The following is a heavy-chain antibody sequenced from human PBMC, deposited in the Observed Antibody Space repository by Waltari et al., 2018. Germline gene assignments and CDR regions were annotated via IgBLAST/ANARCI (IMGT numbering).Heavy chain of an antibody. J-gene: IGHJ6*02. CDR2: IYYSGST. CDR1: GGSISSYY. V-gene: IGHV4-59*01. Sequence: QVQLQESGPGLVKPSETLSLTCTVSGGSISSYYWSWIRQPPGKGLEWIGYIYYSGSTNYSPSLKSRVTISVDTSKNQCSLKLSSVTAADTAVYYCARDRAAAGITRLYYGMDVWGQGTTVTVSS. D-gene: IGHD6-13*01. CDR3: ARDRAAAGITRLYYGMDV.